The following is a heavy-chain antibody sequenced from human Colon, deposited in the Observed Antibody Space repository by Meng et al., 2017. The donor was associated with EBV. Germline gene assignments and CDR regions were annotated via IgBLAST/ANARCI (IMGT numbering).Heavy chain of an antibody. V-gene: IGHV4-30-4*01. CDR1: GGSISSGDYY. D-gene: IGHD4-11*01. J-gene: IGHJ4*02. CDR2: IDYRENP. Sequence: QVQLQESGPGLVKPSQTLSLTCTVSGGSISSGDYYWSWIRQPPGKGLEWIGQIDYRENPYYSPSLRSRVTISVDKSKNQVSLNLNSVTAADTAIYYCTRHTAYSQGYWGQGTLVTVSS. CDR3: TRHTAYSQGY.